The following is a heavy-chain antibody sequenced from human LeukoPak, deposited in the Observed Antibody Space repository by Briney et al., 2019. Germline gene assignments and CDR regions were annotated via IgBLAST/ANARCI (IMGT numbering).Heavy chain of an antibody. V-gene: IGHV3-23*01. J-gene: IGHJ4*02. D-gene: IGHD5-18*01. CDR3: AKDLGMQVWFPL. Sequence: GGSLKLSCAASGFTFSTYAMSWVRQAPGKGLEWVSSFSGSGGSTYYADSVKGRFTISRDNSKNTLYLQMNSLRAEDTAVYYCAKDLGMQVWFPLWGQGTLVTVSS. CDR2: FSGSGGST. CDR1: GFTFSTYA.